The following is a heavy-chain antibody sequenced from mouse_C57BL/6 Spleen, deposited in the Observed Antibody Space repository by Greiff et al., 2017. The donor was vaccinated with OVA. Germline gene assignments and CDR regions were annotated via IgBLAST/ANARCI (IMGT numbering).Heavy chain of an antibody. CDR3: ARHRDSNYEAYAMDY. Sequence: QVQLKESGPGLVAPSQSLSITCTVSGFSLTSYGVHWVRQPPGKGLEWLVVIWSDGSTTYNSALKSRLSISKDNSKSQVFLKMNSLQTDDTAMYYCARHRDSNYEAYAMDYWGQGTSVTVSS. V-gene: IGHV2-6-1*01. CDR2: IWSDGST. CDR1: GFSLTSYG. D-gene: IGHD2-5*01. J-gene: IGHJ4*01.